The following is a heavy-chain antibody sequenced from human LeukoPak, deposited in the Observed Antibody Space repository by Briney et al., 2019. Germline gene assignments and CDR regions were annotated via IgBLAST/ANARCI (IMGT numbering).Heavy chain of an antibody. CDR2: IWYDGSNK. CDR3: AGEDGQLWFDY. Sequence: GRSQRLSCAASGFTFSSYGMHWVRQAPGKGLEWVAVIWYDGSNKYYADSVKGRFTISRDNSKNTLYLQMNSLRAEDTAVYYCAGEDGQLWFDYWGQGTLVTVSS. V-gene: IGHV3-33*01. CDR1: GFTFSSYG. D-gene: IGHD5-18*01. J-gene: IGHJ4*02.